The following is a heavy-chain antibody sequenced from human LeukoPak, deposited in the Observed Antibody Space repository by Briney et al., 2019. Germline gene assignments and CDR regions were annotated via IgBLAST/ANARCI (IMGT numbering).Heavy chain of an antibody. V-gene: IGHV3-7*01. Sequence: SGGSLRLSCAASGFTFSSYWMSWVRQAPGKGLEWVANIKQGGSEKYYVDSVKGRFTISRDNAKNSLYLQMNSLRAEDTAVYYCARESPPPRYCSSTSCYRGNDYWGQGTLVTVSS. CDR1: GFTFSSYW. CDR3: ARESPPPRYCSSTSCYRGNDY. CDR2: IKQGGSEK. D-gene: IGHD2-2*01. J-gene: IGHJ4*02.